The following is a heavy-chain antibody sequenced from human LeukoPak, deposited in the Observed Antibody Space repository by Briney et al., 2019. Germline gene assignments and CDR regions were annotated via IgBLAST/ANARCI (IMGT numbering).Heavy chain of an antibody. Sequence: SETLSLTCTVSGNSISSGYYWGWIRPPPGKGLEWIGSIYHSGGTYYNLSLKSRVTISVDTSKNQFSLKLSSVNAADTAVYYCARGMVRGVIVDYWGQGTLVTVSS. CDR2: IYHSGGT. CDR1: GNSISSGYY. CDR3: ARGMVRGVIVDY. V-gene: IGHV4-38-2*02. J-gene: IGHJ4*02. D-gene: IGHD3-10*01.